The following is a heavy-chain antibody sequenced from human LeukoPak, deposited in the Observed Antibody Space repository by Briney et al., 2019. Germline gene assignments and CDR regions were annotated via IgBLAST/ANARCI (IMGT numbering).Heavy chain of an antibody. CDR3: ATVMLGDYVWGSYRPYYFDY. Sequence: ASVKVSCKVSGYTLTELSMHWVRQAPGKGLEWMGGFDPEDGETIYAQKFQGRVTMTEDTSTDTAYMELSSLRSEDTAVYYCATVMLGDYVWGSYRPYYFDYWGQGTLVSVSS. D-gene: IGHD3-16*02. CDR2: FDPEDGET. V-gene: IGHV1-24*01. J-gene: IGHJ4*02. CDR1: GYTLTELS.